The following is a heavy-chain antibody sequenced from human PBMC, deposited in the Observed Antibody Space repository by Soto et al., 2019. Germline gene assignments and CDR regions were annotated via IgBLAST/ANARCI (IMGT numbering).Heavy chain of an antibody. D-gene: IGHD6-6*01. CDR3: VRVYGRSSCFFDS. CDR1: GCSLTSGYH. J-gene: IGHJ4*02. V-gene: IGHV4-38-2*01. CDR2: IYHSGTT. Sequence: SDTLSLTCGVSGCSLTSGYHWGWIRQPPGKGLEWIGTIYHSGTTYYNPSLMSRVTMSVDTSKNQFSLKVTSATAADTAVYFCVRVYGRSSCFFDSWGQGTLVTSPQ.